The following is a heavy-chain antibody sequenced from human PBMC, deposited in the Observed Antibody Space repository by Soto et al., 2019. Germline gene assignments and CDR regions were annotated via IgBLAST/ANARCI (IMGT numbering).Heavy chain of an antibody. Sequence: SGPTLVNPTQTLTLTCTFSGFSLSTSGMCVSWIRQPPGKALEWLALIDWDDDKYYSTSLKTRLTISKDTSKNQVVLTMTNMDPVDTATYYCARVYDSSGYSPDWFDPWGQGTLVTVSS. J-gene: IGHJ5*02. CDR2: IDWDDDK. CDR3: ARVYDSSGYSPDWFDP. CDR1: GFSLSTSGMC. D-gene: IGHD3-22*01. V-gene: IGHV2-70*01.